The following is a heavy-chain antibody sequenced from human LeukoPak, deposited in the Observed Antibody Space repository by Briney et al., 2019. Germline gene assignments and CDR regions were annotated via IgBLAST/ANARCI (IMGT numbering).Heavy chain of an antibody. D-gene: IGHD3-10*02. CDR3: ARFFSQQQYGQADYVRDYYYYYMDV. V-gene: IGHV5-51*01. Sequence: PGESLKISCKGSGYTFTTFWIGWVRQMPGKGLEWMGLIYPGDSDTRYSPSFQGQVTISADKSISTAYLQWSSLKASDTAMYYCARFFSQQQYGQADYVRDYYYYYMDVWGKGTTVTISS. J-gene: IGHJ6*03. CDR2: IYPGDSDT. CDR1: GYTFTTFW.